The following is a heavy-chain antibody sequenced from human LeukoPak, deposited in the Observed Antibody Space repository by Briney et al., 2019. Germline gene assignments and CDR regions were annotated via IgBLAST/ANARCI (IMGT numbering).Heavy chain of an antibody. CDR3: ARSPGTMVRGVTRSFFDY. D-gene: IGHD3-10*01. CDR2: IYTSGNT. Sequence: SETLSLTCTVSGGSISSGSYYWSWIRQPAGKGLEWIGRIYTSGNTNYDPSLKSRVTMSVDTSKNQFSLKLSSVTAADTAVYYCARSPGTMVRGVTRSFFDYWGQGTLVTVSS. CDR1: GGSISSGSYY. V-gene: IGHV4-61*02. J-gene: IGHJ4*02.